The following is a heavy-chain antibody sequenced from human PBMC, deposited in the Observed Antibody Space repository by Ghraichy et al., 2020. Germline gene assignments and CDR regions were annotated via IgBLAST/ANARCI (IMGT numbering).Heavy chain of an antibody. D-gene: IGHD1-26*01. CDR3: ARHGGGLSVVHWEDAFDI. V-gene: IGHV4-39*01. CDR1: GGSISSSSYY. Sequence: SETLSLTCTVSGGSISSSSYYWGWIRQPPGKGLEWIGSIYYSGSTYYNPSLKSRVTISVDTSKNQFSLKLSSVTAADTAVYYCARHGGGLSVVHWEDAFDIWGQGTMVTVSS. J-gene: IGHJ3*02. CDR2: IYYSGST.